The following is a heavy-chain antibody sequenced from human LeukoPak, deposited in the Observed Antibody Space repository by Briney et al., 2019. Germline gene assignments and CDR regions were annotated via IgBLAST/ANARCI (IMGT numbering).Heavy chain of an antibody. CDR2: MNPNSGNT. CDR3: ARDSSGSYGY. Sequence: GYXFTXXXXXXXXXXXXXGXEWMGWMNPNSGNTGYAQKFQGRVTMTRNTSISTAYMELSSLRSEDTAVYYCARDSSGSYGYWGQGTLVTVSS. D-gene: IGHD3-22*01. V-gene: IGHV1-8*01. J-gene: IGHJ4*02. CDR1: GYXFTXXX.